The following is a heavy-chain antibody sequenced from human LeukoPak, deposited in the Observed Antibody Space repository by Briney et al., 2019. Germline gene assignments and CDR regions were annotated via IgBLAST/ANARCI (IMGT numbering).Heavy chain of an antibody. CDR3: ATARSIAVAGTLSY. Sequence: ASVKVSCKVSGYTLTELSMHWVRQAPGKGLEWMGGFDPEDGETIYAQRFQGRVTMTEDTSTDTAYMELSSLRSEDTAVYYCATARSIAVAGTLSYWGQGTLVTVSS. CDR1: GYTLTELS. V-gene: IGHV1-24*01. J-gene: IGHJ4*02. D-gene: IGHD6-19*01. CDR2: FDPEDGET.